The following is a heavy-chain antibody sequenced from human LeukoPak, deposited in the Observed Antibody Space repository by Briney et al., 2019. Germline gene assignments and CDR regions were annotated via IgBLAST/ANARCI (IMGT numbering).Heavy chain of an antibody. Sequence: GGSLRLSCAASGFTFSSYVMSWVRQAPGEGLEWVSAVIGSYTYYADSVKGRFTISRDNSKNTLFLEMNSLRAGDTAVYHCAKGSSSSRPYYFDSWGLGTLVIVSS. V-gene: IGHV3-23*01. D-gene: IGHD6-13*01. J-gene: IGHJ4*02. CDR2: VIGSYT. CDR1: GFTFSSYV. CDR3: AKGSSSSRPYYFDS.